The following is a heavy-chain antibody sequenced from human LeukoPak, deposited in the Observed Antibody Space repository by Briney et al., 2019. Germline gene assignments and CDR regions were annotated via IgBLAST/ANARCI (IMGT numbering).Heavy chain of an antibody. Sequence: ASVKVSCKASGGTFSSYAISWVRQAPGQGLEWMGRIIPTLGIANYAQKFQGRVTITADKSTSTAYMELSSLRSEDTAVYYCASYVDTAMGEAFDYWGQGTLVTVSS. CDR3: ASYVDTAMGEAFDY. J-gene: IGHJ4*02. CDR1: GGTFSSYA. V-gene: IGHV1-69*04. D-gene: IGHD5-18*01. CDR2: IIPTLGIA.